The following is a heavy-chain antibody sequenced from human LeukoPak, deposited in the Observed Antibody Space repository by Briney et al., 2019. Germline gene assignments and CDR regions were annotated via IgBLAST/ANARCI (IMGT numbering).Heavy chain of an antibody. CDR1: GFTFSSYA. V-gene: IGHV3-23*01. CDR2: ISGSGGST. CDR3: AGYCSSTSCPLTLALGVGFDP. Sequence: GGSLRLSCAASGFTFSSYAMSWVRQAPGKGLEWVSAISGSGGSTYYADSVKGRFTISRDNSKNTLYLQMNSLRAEDTAVYYCAGYCSSTSCPLTLALGVGFDPWGQGTLVTVSS. D-gene: IGHD2-2*01. J-gene: IGHJ5*02.